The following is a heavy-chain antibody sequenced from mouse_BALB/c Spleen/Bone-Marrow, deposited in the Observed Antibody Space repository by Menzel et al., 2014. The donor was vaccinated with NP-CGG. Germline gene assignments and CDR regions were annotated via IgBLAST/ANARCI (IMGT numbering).Heavy chain of an antibody. D-gene: IGHD1-1*01. V-gene: IGHV4-1*02. Sequence: DVKLVEPGGGLVQPGGSLKLSCAASGFDLSRYWMSWVRQAPGKGLEWIGEINPDSSTINYTPSLKDKFIISRDNAKNTLYLRLNKVRSEDTALYYCARLDYYGYLNYWGQGTTLTVSS. CDR3: ARLDYYGYLNY. CDR2: INPDSSTI. J-gene: IGHJ2*01. CDR1: GFDLSRYW.